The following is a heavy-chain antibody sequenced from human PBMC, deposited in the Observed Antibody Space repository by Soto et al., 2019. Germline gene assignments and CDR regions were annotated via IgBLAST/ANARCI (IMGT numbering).Heavy chain of an antibody. CDR1: GYSFTSYW. D-gene: IGHD5-18*01. CDR2: IYPGDSDT. J-gene: IGHJ6*01. V-gene: IGHV5-51*01. CDR3: ARYKKGYSYGSPYYYYYGMDV. Sequence: PGESLKISCKGSGYSFTSYWIGWVRQMPGKGLEWMGIIYPGDSDTRYSPSFQGQVTISADKSISTAYLQWSSLKASDTAMYYCARYKKGYSYGSPYYYYYGMDVWGEGTTVTVCS.